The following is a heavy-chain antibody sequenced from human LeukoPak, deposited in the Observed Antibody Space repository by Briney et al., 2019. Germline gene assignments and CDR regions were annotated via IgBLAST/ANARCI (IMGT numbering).Heavy chain of an antibody. V-gene: IGHV3-21*01. Sequence: KAGGSLRLSCTASGFTFSSYTMNWVRQAPGKGLEWVSSISSSSSYIYYADSVKGRFTISRDNAKSSLYLQMNSLRAEDTAVYYCARGGGSNDYWGQGTLVTVSS. CDR2: ISSSSSYI. J-gene: IGHJ4*02. D-gene: IGHD3-16*01. CDR1: GFTFSSYT. CDR3: ARGGGSNDY.